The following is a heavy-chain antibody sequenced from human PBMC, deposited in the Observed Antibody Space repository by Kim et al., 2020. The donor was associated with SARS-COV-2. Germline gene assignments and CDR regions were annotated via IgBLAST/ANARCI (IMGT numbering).Heavy chain of an antibody. D-gene: IGHD2-2*01. CDR3: ARWVVVVPAARKKGGMDV. CDR2: ISAYNGNT. CDR1: GYTFTSYG. V-gene: IGHV1-18*01. Sequence: ASVKVSCKASGYTFTSYGISWVRQAPGQGLEWMGWISAYNGNTNYAQKLQGRVTMTTDTSTSTAYMELRSLRSDDTAVYYCARWVVVVPAARKKGGMDVWGQGTTVTVSS. J-gene: IGHJ6*02.